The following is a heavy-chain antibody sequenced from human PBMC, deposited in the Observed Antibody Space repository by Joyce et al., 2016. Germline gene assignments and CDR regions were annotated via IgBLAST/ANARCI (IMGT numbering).Heavy chain of an antibody. CDR2: NIPSFGRP. V-gene: IGHV1-69*06. Sequence: QVQLVQSGAEVKKPGSSVNVSCKASGGSFSNYAISWVRQAPGQGLEWMGGNIPSFGRPNFAQKLQGRVTITADKSTSTVYMVLSSLTSEDTAVYYCARDRIAARRVYGYYYGMDVWGQGTTVTVSS. CDR1: GGSFSNYA. J-gene: IGHJ6*02. CDR3: ARDRIAARRVYGYYYGMDV. D-gene: IGHD6-6*01.